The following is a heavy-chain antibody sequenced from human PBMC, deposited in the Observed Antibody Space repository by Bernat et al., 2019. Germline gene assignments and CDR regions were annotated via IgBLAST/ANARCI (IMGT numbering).Heavy chain of an antibody. D-gene: IGHD3-22*01. V-gene: IGHV4-31*03. CDR1: GGSISSGGYY. CDR2: IYYSGST. CDR3: ARESGSGYYYIFDY. J-gene: IGHJ4*02. Sequence: QVQLQESGPGLLKPSQTLSLTCTVSGGSISSGGYYGSWIRQHPGKGLGWIGYIYYSGSTYYNPSLKSRVTISVDTSKNQFSLKLSSVTAADTAVYYCARESGSGYYYIFDYWGQGTLVTVSS.